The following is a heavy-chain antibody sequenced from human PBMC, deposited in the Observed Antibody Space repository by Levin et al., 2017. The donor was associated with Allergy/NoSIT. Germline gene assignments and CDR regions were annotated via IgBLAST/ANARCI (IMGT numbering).Heavy chain of an antibody. J-gene: IGHJ4*02. CDR2: IKSKRHGETT. V-gene: IGHV3-15*01. CDR3: ASRGDIDYGATFDY. D-gene: IGHD4-17*01. CDR1: GFTFSKAW. Sequence: GGSLRLSCSASGFTFSKAWMTWVRQAPGKGLESIARIKSKRHGETTDYAAPVKGRFTISRDDSKNTLYLQMNNLKPEDTALYYCASRGDIDYGATFDYWGQGTLVTVSS.